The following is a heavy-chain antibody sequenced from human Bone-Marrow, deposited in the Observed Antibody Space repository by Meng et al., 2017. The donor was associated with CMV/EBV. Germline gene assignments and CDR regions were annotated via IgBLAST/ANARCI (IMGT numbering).Heavy chain of an antibody. CDR2: ISYDGSNK. CDR3: ARGVVPAFDLSAYYYGMDV. CDR1: GFTFSSYA. J-gene: IGHJ6*01. V-gene: IGHV3-30*04. D-gene: IGHD2-2*01. Sequence: LSLTCAASGFTFSSYAMHWVRQAPGKGLEWVAVISYDGSNKYYADSVKGRFTISRDNSKNTLYLQMNSLRAEDTAVYYCARGVVPAFDLSAYYYGMDVWGQGTTVTVYS.